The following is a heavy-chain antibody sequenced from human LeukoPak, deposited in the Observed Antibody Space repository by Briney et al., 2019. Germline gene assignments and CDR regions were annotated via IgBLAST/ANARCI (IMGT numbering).Heavy chain of an antibody. Sequence: SETLSLTCTVSGGSISSSSYYWSWIWQPPGKGLEWIGYIYYSRTTEYNPSLKSRVTISADTSKNQFSLKLNSVTAADTAVYYCVRRQWELQYFDLWGRGTLVAVSS. CDR1: GGSISSSSYY. V-gene: IGHV4-61*01. CDR2: IYYSRTT. D-gene: IGHD1-26*01. CDR3: VRRQWELQYFDL. J-gene: IGHJ2*01.